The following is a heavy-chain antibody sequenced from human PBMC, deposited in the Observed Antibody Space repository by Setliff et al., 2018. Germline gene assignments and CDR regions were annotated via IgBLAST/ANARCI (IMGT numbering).Heavy chain of an antibody. CDR3: ARDWLRSSGGFDY. D-gene: IGHD5-12*01. J-gene: IGHJ4*02. Sequence: PSETLSLTCAVYGGSFSGYYWSWIRQPPGKGLEWIGEINHSGSTNYNPSLKSRVTISVDTSKNQFSLKLSSVTAADTAVYYCARDWLRSSGGFDYWGQGTLVTVSS. V-gene: IGHV4-34*01. CDR1: GGSFSGYY. CDR2: INHSGST.